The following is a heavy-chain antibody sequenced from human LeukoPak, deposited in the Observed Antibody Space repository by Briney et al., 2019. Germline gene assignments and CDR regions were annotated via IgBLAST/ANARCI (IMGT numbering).Heavy chain of an antibody. CDR2: VNSDGTGT. V-gene: IGHV3-74*01. CDR1: GFTFSSYW. CDR3: IRTLIVATSPYMDV. Sequence: AGGSLRLPCAASGFTFSSYWMHWVRQAPGKGLVWVSRVNSDGTGTTYADSVEGRFTISRDNAKNTVYLQMNSLRAEDTAIYYCIRTLIVATSPYMDVWGKGTTVTVSS. J-gene: IGHJ6*03. D-gene: IGHD5-12*01.